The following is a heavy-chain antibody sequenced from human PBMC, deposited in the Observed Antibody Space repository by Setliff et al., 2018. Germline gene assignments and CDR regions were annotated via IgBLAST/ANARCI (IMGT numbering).Heavy chain of an antibody. CDR1: GGTFSSYA. V-gene: IGHV1-69*13. Sequence: SVKVSCKASGGTFSSYAISWVRQAPGQGLEWMGGIIPIFGTANYAQRFQGRVTITADESTSTAYMELSSLRSEDTAVYYCARDLIDPDYGDYLSFYYYGMDVWGQGTTVTVSS. CDR3: ARDLIDPDYGDYLSFYYYGMDV. CDR2: IIPIFGTA. D-gene: IGHD4-17*01. J-gene: IGHJ6*02.